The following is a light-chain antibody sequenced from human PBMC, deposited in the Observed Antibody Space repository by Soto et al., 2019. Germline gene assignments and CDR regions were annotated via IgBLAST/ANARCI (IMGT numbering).Light chain of an antibody. J-gene: IGKJ1*01. Sequence: DIQMTQSLSTLSASVVDRVTITCLASQSISSWLAWYQQKPGKAPKLLIYKASSLESGVPSRFSGSGSGTEFTLTISSLQPDDFATYYCQHYNSYPGTFGQGTKVDIK. CDR3: QHYNSYPGT. CDR2: KAS. CDR1: QSISSW. V-gene: IGKV1-5*03.